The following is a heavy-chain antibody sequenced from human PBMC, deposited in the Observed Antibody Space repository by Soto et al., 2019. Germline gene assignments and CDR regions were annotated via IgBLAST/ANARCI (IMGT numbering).Heavy chain of an antibody. J-gene: IGHJ4*02. CDR1: GGSISSGGYY. CDR2: SYYSGST. Sequence: PSETLSLTCTVSGGSISSGGYYWSWIRQHPGKGLEWVGYSYYSGSTYYNPSLKSRVTISVDTSKNQFSLKLSSVTAADTAVYYCARVLRGRIYFDYWGQGTLVTVSS. D-gene: IGHD3-10*01. V-gene: IGHV4-31*03. CDR3: ARVLRGRIYFDY.